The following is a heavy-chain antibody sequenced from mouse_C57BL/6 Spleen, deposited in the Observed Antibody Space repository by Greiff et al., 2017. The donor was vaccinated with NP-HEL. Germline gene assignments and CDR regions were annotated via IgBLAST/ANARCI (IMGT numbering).Heavy chain of an antibody. CDR1: GYAFSSYW. Sequence: VQLQQSGAELVKPGASVKISCKASGYAFSSYWMNWVKQRPGKGLEWIGQIYPGDGDTNYNGKFKGKATLTADKSSSTAYMQLSSLTSEDSAVYFCARLDGNYENWYFDVWGTGTTVTVSS. J-gene: IGHJ1*03. CDR2: IYPGDGDT. CDR3: ARLDGNYENWYFDV. V-gene: IGHV1-80*01. D-gene: IGHD2-1*01.